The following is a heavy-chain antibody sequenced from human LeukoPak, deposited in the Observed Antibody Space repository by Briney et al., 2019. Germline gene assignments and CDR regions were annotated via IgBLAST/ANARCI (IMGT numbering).Heavy chain of an antibody. V-gene: IGHV4-39*01. D-gene: IGHD2-21*02. CDR2: IFYSGST. Sequence: SETLSLTCTVSGGSVSSSLYYWGWIRQPPGKGLEWIGNIFYSGSTYYNPSLKSRVTISVDTSKNQFTLKVRGVTAADTAVYYCARRKDEVTATFDYWGQGILVTVSS. CDR1: GGSVSSSLYY. J-gene: IGHJ4*02. CDR3: ARRKDEVTATFDY.